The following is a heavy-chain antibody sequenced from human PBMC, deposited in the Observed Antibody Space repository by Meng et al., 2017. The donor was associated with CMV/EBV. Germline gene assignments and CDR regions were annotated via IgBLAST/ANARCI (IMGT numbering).Heavy chain of an antibody. Sequence: GESLKISFAASGFTFSSYAMSWVRQAPGKGLEWVSAISGSGGSTYYADSVKGRFTISRDNSKNTLYLQMNSLRAEDTAVYYCAKDGGGVITIFGVANPTGGFDPWGQGTLVTVSS. CDR1: GFTFSSYA. V-gene: IGHV3-23*01. J-gene: IGHJ5*02. D-gene: IGHD3-3*01. CDR2: ISGSGGST. CDR3: AKDGGGVITIFGVANPTGGFDP.